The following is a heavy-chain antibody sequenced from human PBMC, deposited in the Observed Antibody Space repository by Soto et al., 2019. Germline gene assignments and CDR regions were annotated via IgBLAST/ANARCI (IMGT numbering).Heavy chain of an antibody. D-gene: IGHD5-12*01. Sequence: GGSLRLSCAASGFTFSSYAMSWVRQAPGKGLEWVSAISGSGGSTYYADSVKGRFTISRDNSKNTLYLQMNSLRAEDTAVYYCAKDRVATIVDRYYYYYGMDVWXQGTTVTVSS. CDR3: AKDRVATIVDRYYYYYGMDV. CDR1: GFTFSSYA. CDR2: ISGSGGST. J-gene: IGHJ6*02. V-gene: IGHV3-23*01.